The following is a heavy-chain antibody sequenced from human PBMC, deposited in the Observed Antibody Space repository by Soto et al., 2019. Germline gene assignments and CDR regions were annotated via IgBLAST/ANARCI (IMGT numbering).Heavy chain of an antibody. J-gene: IGHJ3*02. CDR1: GFSLSTSGVG. V-gene: IGHV2-5*02. Sequence: QITLKESGPTLVKPTQTLTLTCTFSGFSLSTSGVGVGWIRQPPGKALEWLALIYWDDDKPYSPSLKSRLTITNDTSKTLVVLTMTNMDPVDTATYSCAPSGYNSGWYWGDDAFDIWGQGTMVTVSS. D-gene: IGHD6-19*01. CDR3: APSGYNSGWYWGDDAFDI. CDR2: IYWDDDK.